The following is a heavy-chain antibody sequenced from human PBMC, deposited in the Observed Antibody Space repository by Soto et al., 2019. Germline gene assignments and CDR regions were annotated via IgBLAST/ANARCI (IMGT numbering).Heavy chain of an antibody. CDR3: ANGRLGGGGLGAAEFDY. J-gene: IGHJ4*02. CDR1: GFTFSNYG. V-gene: IGHV3-30*18. Sequence: GGSLRLSCAASGFTFSNYGMHWVRQAPGKGLEWVAVISYDGSAKYYGDSVKGRFTLSRDNSKNTLYLQMNSLRLEDTAVYYCANGRLGGGGLGAAEFDYWGQGTLVTVSS. CDR2: ISYDGSAK. D-gene: IGHD6-13*01.